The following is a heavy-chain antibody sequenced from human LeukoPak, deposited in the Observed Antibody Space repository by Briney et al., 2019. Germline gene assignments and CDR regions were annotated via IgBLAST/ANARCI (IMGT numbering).Heavy chain of an antibody. J-gene: IGHJ5*02. D-gene: IGHD3-10*01. Sequence: SETLPLTCTVSGGSISSYYWSWTRQPAGKGLEWIGRIYSSGSTDYNPSLETRVTMSLDTFKNQFSLKLSSVTAADTAVYYCARVGGTSGWFDRWGQGSLVTVSS. CDR3: ARVGGTSGWFDR. CDR2: IYSSGST. CDR1: GGSISSYY. V-gene: IGHV4-4*07.